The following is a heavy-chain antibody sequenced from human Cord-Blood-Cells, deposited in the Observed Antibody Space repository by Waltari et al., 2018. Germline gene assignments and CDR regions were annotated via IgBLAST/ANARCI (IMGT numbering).Heavy chain of an antibody. CDR1: GYSISSGYY. J-gene: IGHJ6*03. CDR2: IYHSGST. Sequence: QVQLQESGPGLVKPSETLSLTCTVSGYSISSGYYWGWIRHPPGKGLEWIGSIYHSGSTYYNPSLKSRVTISVDTSKNQFSLKLSSVTAADTAVYYCARDSIEYQLLSAYYYYYYMDVWGKGTTVTVSS. V-gene: IGHV4-38-2*02. D-gene: IGHD2-2*01. CDR3: ARDSIEYQLLSAYYYYYYMDV.